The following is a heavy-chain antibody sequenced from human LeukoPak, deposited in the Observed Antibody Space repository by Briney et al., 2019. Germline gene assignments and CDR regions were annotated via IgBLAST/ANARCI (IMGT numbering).Heavy chain of an antibody. J-gene: IGHJ6*03. D-gene: IGHD2-2*01. CDR1: GFTFSSYA. CDR2: INHSGST. Sequence: GSLRLSCAASGFTFSSYAMSWIRQPPGKGLEWIGEINHSGSTNYNPSLKSRVTISVDTSKNQFSLKLSSVTAADTAVYYCARTSKKYCSSTSCSSGRYYYYYMDVWGKGTTVTISS. CDR3: ARTSKKYCSSTSCSSGRYYYYYMDV. V-gene: IGHV4-34*01.